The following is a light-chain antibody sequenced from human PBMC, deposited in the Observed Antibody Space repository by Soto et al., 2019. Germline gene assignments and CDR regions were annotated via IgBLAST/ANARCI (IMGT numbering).Light chain of an antibody. J-gene: IGKJ1*01. CDR1: QSGSNW. CDR2: EGS. CDR3: QQYDTYSRT. Sequence: DIQMTQSPSAQSAAVGDRVTITCQASQSGSNWLAWYRQKAGEDPKLLIYEGSTLERGVPSRFSGSGSGTEFTLTISSLQPDDFATFYCQQYDTYSRTFGQGTKVEVK. V-gene: IGKV1-5*03.